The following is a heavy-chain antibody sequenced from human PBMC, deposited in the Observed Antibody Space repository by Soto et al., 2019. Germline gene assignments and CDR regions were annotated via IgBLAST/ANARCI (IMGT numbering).Heavy chain of an antibody. J-gene: IGHJ4*02. CDR2: ISWNSGSI. D-gene: IGHD3-10*01. CDR3: AKDLGLWFGGGFDY. V-gene: IGHV3-9*01. CDR1: VFTFGDYA. Sequence: SLRLSCASSVFTFGDYAMHWVRQAPGKGLEWVSGISWNSGSIGYADSVKGRFTISRDNAKNSLYLQMNSLRAEDTALYYCAKDLGLWFGGGFDYWGQGTLVTVSS.